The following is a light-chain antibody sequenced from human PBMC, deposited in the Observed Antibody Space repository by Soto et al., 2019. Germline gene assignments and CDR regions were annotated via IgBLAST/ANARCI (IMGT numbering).Light chain of an antibody. J-gene: IGLJ2*01. V-gene: IGLV2-8*01. CDR1: RRNVGGYDY. CDR3: SAYAGRNNLI. CDR2: EAT. Sequence: QSALTQPPSASGSHGQSVTISCTGTRRNVGGYDYVSWYQQHPGKAPKLMIYEATKRPSGVPDRFSGSKSGNTASLTVSGLQDEDEAHYYCSAYAGRNNLIFGGGTKLTVL.